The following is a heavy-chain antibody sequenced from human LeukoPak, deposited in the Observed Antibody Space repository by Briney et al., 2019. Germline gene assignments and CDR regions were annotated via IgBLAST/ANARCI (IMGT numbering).Heavy chain of an antibody. D-gene: IGHD3-22*01. V-gene: IGHV1-2*02. CDR1: GYTFTGYY. J-gene: IGHJ4*02. CDR2: INSNSGGT. Sequence: GASVKVSCKASGYTFTGYYMHWVRQAPGQGLEWMGWINSNSGGTNYAQKFQGRVTMTRDTSISTAYMELSRLRSDDTAVYYCARGRSSYYDSSGYWGNDFDYWGQGTLVTVSS. CDR3: ARGRSSYYDSSGYWGNDFDY.